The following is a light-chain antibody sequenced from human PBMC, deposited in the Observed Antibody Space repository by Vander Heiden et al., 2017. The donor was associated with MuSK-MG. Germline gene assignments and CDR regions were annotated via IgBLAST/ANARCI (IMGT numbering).Light chain of an antibody. Sequence: DIQMTQSPSSLSASVGDRVTITCRASQSISSYLNWYQQRPGKAPNLLIYVASSLHSGVPSRFSGSASATDFTLTISILHPEDFATYYCQRSHGTPLTFGGGTKVEIK. CDR1: QSISSY. CDR3: QRSHGTPLT. V-gene: IGKV1-39*01. J-gene: IGKJ4*01. CDR2: VAS.